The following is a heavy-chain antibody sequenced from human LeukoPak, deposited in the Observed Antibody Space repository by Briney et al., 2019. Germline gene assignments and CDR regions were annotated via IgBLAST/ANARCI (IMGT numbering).Heavy chain of an antibody. V-gene: IGHV4-59*08. CDR3: ASQYDDGTFSFDY. J-gene: IGHJ4*02. CDR2: IYYSGST. CDR1: GGSISGYY. Sequence: SETLSLTCTVSGGSISGYYWSWIRQPPGKGLEWIGYIYYSGSTNYNPSLKSRVTISVDTSKNQFSLKLSSVTAADTAVYYCASQYDDGTFSFDYWGQGTLVTVSS. D-gene: IGHD3-16*01.